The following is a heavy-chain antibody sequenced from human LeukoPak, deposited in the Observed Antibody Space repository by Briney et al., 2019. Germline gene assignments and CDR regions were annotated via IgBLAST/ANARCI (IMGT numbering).Heavy chain of an antibody. D-gene: IGHD4-17*01. J-gene: IGHJ5*02. CDR3: ARVHYGDYGLWWFDP. V-gene: IGHV3-53*01. CDR2: IYSGGST. CDR1: GFTVSSNY. Sequence: GGSLRLSCAASGFTVSSNYMSWVRQAPGKGLEWVSVIYSGGSTYYADSVKGRFTIPRDNSKNTLYLQMNSLRAEDTAVYYCARVHYGDYGLWWFDPWGQGTLVTVSS.